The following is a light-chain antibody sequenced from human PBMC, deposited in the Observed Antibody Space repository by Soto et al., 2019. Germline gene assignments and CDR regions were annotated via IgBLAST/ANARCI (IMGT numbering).Light chain of an antibody. CDR2: DVG. J-gene: IGLJ2*01. CDR3: STYTSSSVV. CDR1: SSDVGGYNY. V-gene: IGLV2-14*01. Sequence: QSALTQPASVSGSPGQSITISCTGTSSDVGGYNYVSWYQQHPGKAPKLMIYDVGNRPSGLSNRFSGSKSGNTASLTISGLQAEDEADYYCSTYTSSSVVFGEGTKLTVL.